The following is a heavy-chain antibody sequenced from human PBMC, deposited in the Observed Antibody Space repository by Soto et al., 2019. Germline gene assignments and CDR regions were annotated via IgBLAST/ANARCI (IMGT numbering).Heavy chain of an antibody. J-gene: IGHJ3*02. V-gene: IGHV2-5*02. Sequence: QITLKESGPTLVKPTQTLTLTCTFSGFSLSTSGVGVGWIRQPPGKALEWLALIYWDDDKRYSPSLKSRLTITKDTSKNQVVLTMTNMDPVDTATYYCAHSCSGGSCYTGAAFDIWGQGTMVTVSS. CDR2: IYWDDDK. CDR1: GFSLSTSGVG. CDR3: AHSCSGGSCYTGAAFDI. D-gene: IGHD2-15*01.